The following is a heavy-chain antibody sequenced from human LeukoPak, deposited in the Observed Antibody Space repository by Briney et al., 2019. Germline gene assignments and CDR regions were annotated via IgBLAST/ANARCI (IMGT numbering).Heavy chain of an antibody. V-gene: IGHV3-23*01. J-gene: IGHJ4*02. CDR1: GFSFSSFA. Sequence: GGSLRLSCVGSGFSFSSFAMTWVRQAPGKGLEWVSTIYGGGANTFYADSVKGRFTISRDDSKNMQFLEMDSLRPEDTAVYFCAKRITVAAGIYFDSWGQGTLVTVSS. CDR2: IYGGGANT. D-gene: IGHD6-19*01. CDR3: AKRITVAAGIYFDS.